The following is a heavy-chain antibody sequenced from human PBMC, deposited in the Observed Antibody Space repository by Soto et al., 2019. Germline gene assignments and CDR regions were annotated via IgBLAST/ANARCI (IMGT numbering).Heavy chain of an antibody. V-gene: IGHV4-30-4*01. J-gene: IGHJ5*02. D-gene: IGHD2-8*01. Sequence: SETLSLTCTVSGGSIWSGDYYWSWIRQPPGKGLEWIGYIYYSGSTYYNPSLKSRVTISVDTSKNQFSLKLSSVTAADTAVYYCARDLYYRTNWFDPWGQGTLVTVS. CDR1: GGSIWSGDYY. CDR2: IYYSGST. CDR3: ARDLYYRTNWFDP.